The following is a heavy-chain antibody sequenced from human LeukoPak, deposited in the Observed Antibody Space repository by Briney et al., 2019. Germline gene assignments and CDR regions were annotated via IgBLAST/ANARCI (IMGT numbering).Heavy chain of an antibody. CDR1: GGSLSSGGYY. V-gene: IGHV4-31*03. J-gene: IGHJ6*04. CDR3: ARESGVTHYYYGMDV. CDR2: IYYSGST. D-gene: IGHD2-21*02. Sequence: SQTLSLTCTVSGGSLSSGGYYWGWIRQHPGRGLEWVGYIYYSGSTYYNPSLKSRVTISVNTSKNQFSLKLSSVTAADTAVYYCARESGVTHYYYGMDVWGKGTTVTVSS.